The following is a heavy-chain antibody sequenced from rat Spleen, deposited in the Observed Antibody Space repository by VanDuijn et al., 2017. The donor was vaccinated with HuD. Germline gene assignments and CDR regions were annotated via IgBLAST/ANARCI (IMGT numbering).Heavy chain of an antibody. CDR1: GFSLTTYS. V-gene: IGHV2-34*01. CDR2: MWYDGDT. Sequence: QVQLKESGPGLVQPSETLSLTCTVSGFSLTTYSVSWVRQPSGKGPEWLGKMWYDGDTAFNSVLKSRLTITRDTSKNQVFLKMSNLQTADTGTYYCATSITTVVSFDYWGQGVMVTVSS. J-gene: IGHJ2*01. D-gene: IGHD1-1*01. CDR3: ATSITTVVSFDY.